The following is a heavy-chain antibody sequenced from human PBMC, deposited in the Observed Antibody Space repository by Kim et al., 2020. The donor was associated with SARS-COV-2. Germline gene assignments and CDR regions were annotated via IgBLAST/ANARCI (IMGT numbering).Heavy chain of an antibody. D-gene: IGHD5-12*01. V-gene: IGHV3-23*01. CDR1: GFTFSSYA. CDR3: AKEIYSGYDWTGYSSGMFDY. CDR2: ISGSGGST. J-gene: IGHJ4*02. Sequence: GGSLRLSCAASGFTFSSYAMSWVRQAPGKGLEWVSAISGSGGSTYYADSVKGRFTISRDNSKNTLYLQMNSLRAEDTAVYYCAKEIYSGYDWTGYSSGMFDYWGQGTLVTVSS.